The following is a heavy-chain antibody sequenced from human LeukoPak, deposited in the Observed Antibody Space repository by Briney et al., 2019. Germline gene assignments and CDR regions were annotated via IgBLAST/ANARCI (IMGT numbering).Heavy chain of an antibody. J-gene: IGHJ4*02. Sequence: GRSLRLSCAASGFTFSSYSMNWVRQAPGKGLEWVSSISSSSSYIYYADSVKGRFTISRDNAKNSLYLQMNSLRAEDTAVYYCARDYRYYDFWSGYYTDWGQGTLVTVSS. D-gene: IGHD3-3*01. CDR3: ARDYRYYDFWSGYYTD. V-gene: IGHV3-21*01. CDR1: GFTFSSYS. CDR2: ISSSSSYI.